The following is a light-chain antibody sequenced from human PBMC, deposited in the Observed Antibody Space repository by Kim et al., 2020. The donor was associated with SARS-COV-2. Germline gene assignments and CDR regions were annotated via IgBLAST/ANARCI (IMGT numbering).Light chain of an antibody. CDR2: ASD. V-gene: IGKV1-39*01. J-gene: IGKJ2*01. CDR3: QESNTLPHT. Sequence: SASVGDRVTITCRASQSISNYLNWYQQKPGRAPMLLISASDRLQSGVPSRFSGSGSGTDFALSISSLQPEDVATYYCQESNTLPHTFGQGTKLEI. CDR1: QSISNY.